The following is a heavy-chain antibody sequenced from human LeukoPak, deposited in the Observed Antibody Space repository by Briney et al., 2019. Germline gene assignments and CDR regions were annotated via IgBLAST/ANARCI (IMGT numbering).Heavy chain of an antibody. J-gene: IGHJ4*02. CDR1: GYTFTSYD. V-gene: IGHV1-8*01. CDR2: MNPNSGNT. D-gene: IGHD2-8*01. CDR3: ARRGYCTNGVCLGEDY. Sequence: ASVKVSCKASGYTFTSYDINWVRQATGQGLEWMGWMNPNSGNTGYAQKFQGRVTMTRNTSISTAYMELSSLRSEDTAVYYCARRGYCTNGVCLGEDYWGQGTLVTVSS.